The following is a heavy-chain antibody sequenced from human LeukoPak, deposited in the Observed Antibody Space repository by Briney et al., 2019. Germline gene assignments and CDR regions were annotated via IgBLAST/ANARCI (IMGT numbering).Heavy chain of an antibody. Sequence: GASVKVSCKASGYTFTSYGISWVRQAPGQGLEWMGWISAYNGNTNYAQKLQGRVTMTTDTSTSTAYMELRGLRSDDTAVYYCAREYGYYDSSGYYSDYWGQGTLVTVSS. CDR2: ISAYNGNT. J-gene: IGHJ4*02. CDR3: AREYGYYDSSGYYSDY. V-gene: IGHV1-18*01. D-gene: IGHD3-22*01. CDR1: GYTFTSYG.